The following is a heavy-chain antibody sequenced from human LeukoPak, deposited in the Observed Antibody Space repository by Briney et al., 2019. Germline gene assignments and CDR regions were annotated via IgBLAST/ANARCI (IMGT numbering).Heavy chain of an antibody. V-gene: IGHV4-59*08. CDR1: GGSISRYY. D-gene: IGHD3-3*01. Sequence: KTSETLSLTCSVSGGSISRYYWSWIRQPPGKGLEWIGYIYYSGSTNYNSSLKSRVTISVDTSKNQFSLKLSSVTAADTAVYYCARRNGVDWLDPWGQGILVTVSS. CDR2: IYYSGST. CDR3: ARRNGVDWLDP. J-gene: IGHJ5*02.